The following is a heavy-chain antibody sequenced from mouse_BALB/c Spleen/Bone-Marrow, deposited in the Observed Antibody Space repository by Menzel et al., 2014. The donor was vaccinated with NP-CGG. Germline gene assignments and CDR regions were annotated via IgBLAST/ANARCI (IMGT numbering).Heavy chain of an antibody. CDR1: GYTFTSYW. CDR2: INPSTVYT. J-gene: IGHJ4*01. V-gene: IGHV1-7*01. D-gene: IGHD2-1*01. CDR3: ARGNPLYAMDY. Sequence: VQLQQSGAELAKPGASVMMSCKAFGYTFTSYWMHWVKQRPGQGLVWIGYINPSTVYTDYNQKFNDKATLTADKSSSTGYMQLSSLTSEDSAVYYCARGNPLYAMDYWGQGTSVTVSS.